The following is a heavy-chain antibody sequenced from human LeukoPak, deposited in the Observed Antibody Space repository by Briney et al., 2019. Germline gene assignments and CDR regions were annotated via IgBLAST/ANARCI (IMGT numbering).Heavy chain of an antibody. V-gene: IGHV3-11*01. J-gene: IGHJ4*02. CDR3: AKESDYGGNSGFDY. CDR1: GFTFSDYY. D-gene: IGHD4-23*01. Sequence: PGGSLRLSCAASGFTFSDYYMSWIRQAPGKGLEWVSYISSSGSTIYYADSVKGRFTISRDNSKNTLYLQMNSLRAEDTAVYYCAKESDYGGNSGFDYWGQGTLVTVSS. CDR2: ISSSGSTI.